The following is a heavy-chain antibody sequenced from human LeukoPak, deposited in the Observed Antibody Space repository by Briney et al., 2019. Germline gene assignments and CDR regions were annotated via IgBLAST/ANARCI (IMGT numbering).Heavy chain of an antibody. D-gene: IGHD6-19*01. Sequence: GGSLRLSCAASGFTFDDYAMHWVRQAPGKGLEWVSGISWNSGSIGYADSVKGRFTISRDNAKNSLYLQMNSLRAEDTALYYCAKGSSGWRGEGYFDYWGQGTLVTVSS. CDR3: AKGSSGWRGEGYFDY. CDR1: GFTFDDYA. CDR2: ISWNSGSI. V-gene: IGHV3-9*01. J-gene: IGHJ4*02.